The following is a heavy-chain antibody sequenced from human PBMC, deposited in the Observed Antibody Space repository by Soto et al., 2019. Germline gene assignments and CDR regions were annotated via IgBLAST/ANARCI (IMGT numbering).Heavy chain of an antibody. D-gene: IGHD3-10*01. J-gene: IGHJ6*02. CDR2: ISPGDPHT. Sequence: PGESLKISCKGSGYNFINYWIAWVRQMPGRGLEWMGIISPGDPHTKYSPSLQGQVTISADKSISTAYLQWSSLKASDTAMYYCAGGGVRGVITRTRDYYGMDVWGQGTTVTVSS. CDR3: AGGGVRGVITRTRDYYGMDV. CDR1: GYNFINYW. V-gene: IGHV5-51*01.